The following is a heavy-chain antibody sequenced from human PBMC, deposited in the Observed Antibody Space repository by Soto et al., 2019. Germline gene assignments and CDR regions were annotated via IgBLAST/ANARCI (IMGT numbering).Heavy chain of an antibody. D-gene: IGHD7-27*01. CDR1: GFTFTNAW. J-gene: IGHJ3*02. CDR3: AKRLGTGGAFDI. Sequence: VQLVESGGGLVKPGGSLRLSCAASGFTFTNAWMNWVRQAPGKGLEWVAVISYDGSNKYYADSGKGRFTISRDNSKNTLYLQMNSLRAEDTAVYSCAKRLGTGGAFDIWGQGTMVTVSS. CDR2: ISYDGSNK. V-gene: IGHV3-30*18.